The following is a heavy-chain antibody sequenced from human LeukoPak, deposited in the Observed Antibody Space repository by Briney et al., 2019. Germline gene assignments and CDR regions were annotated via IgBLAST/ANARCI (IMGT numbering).Heavy chain of an antibody. CDR2: IYYSGST. Sequence: PSETLSLTCTVSGGSISGYYWSWIRQPPGKGLEWIGYIYYSGSTNYNPSLKSRVTISVDMSKNQFSPNLSSVTAADTAVYYCARGVVDNSGWYFDYWGQGTLVTVSS. J-gene: IGHJ4*02. CDR3: ARGVVDNSGWYFDY. V-gene: IGHV4-59*01. CDR1: GGSISGYY. D-gene: IGHD6-19*01.